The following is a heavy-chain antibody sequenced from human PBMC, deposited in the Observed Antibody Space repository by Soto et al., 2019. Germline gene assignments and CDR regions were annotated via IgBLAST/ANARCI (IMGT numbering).Heavy chain of an antibody. V-gene: IGHV3-30-3*01. CDR2: ISYDGSNK. CDR3: ARPLARNDDNWGYFDH. D-gene: IGHD3-16*01. CDR1: GFTFSSYA. J-gene: IGHJ2*01. Sequence: QVQLVESGGGVVQPGRSLRLSCAASGFTFSSYAMHWVRQAPGKGLEWVAVISYDGSNKYYADSVKGRFTISRDNSKNTLYLQMNSLRAGDTAVYYCARPLARNDDNWGYFDHWGRGTLVTVSS.